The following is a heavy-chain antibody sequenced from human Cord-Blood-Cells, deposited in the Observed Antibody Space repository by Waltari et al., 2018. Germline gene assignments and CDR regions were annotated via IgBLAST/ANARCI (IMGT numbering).Heavy chain of an antibody. V-gene: IGHV3-30*04. J-gene: IGHJ3*02. CDR1: GFTFSSYA. CDR3: ARGRNDAFDI. CDR2: ISYDGSNK. Sequence: QVQLVESGGGVVQPGRSLRLSCAASGFTFSSYAMHWVRQAPGKGLEWVAVISYDGSNKYYADSVKGRFTISRDNSKNTLYLQMNSLRAEDTAVYYCARGRNDAFDIWGQGTVVTVSS.